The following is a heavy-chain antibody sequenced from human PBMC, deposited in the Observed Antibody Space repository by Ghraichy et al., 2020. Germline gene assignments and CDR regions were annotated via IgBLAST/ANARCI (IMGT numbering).Heavy chain of an antibody. CDR1: GFTFSSYA. CDR3: AKCPATTYYYYYGMDV. CDR2: ISGSGGST. V-gene: IGHV3-23*01. D-gene: IGHD4-11*01. Sequence: GGSLRLSCAASGFTFSSYAMSWFRQAPGKGQEWVSAISGSGGSTYYADSVKGRFTISRDNSKNTLYLQMNSRRAEDTAVYYCAKCPATTYYYYYGMDVWGQGTTVTVTS. J-gene: IGHJ6*02.